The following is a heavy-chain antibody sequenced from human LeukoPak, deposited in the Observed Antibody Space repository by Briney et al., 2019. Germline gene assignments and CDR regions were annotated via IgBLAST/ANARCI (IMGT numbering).Heavy chain of an antibody. V-gene: IGHV4-34*01. CDR3: ARWSAIRYFDY. CDR1: GGSFSGYY. J-gene: IGHJ4*02. CDR2: INHSGST. Sequence: SETLSLTCAVYGGSFSGYYWSWIRQPPGKGLEWIGEINHSGSTNYNPSLKSRVTISVDTSKNQFSLKLSSVTAADTAVYYCARWSAIRYFDYWGQGTLVTVSS. D-gene: IGHD2-21*02.